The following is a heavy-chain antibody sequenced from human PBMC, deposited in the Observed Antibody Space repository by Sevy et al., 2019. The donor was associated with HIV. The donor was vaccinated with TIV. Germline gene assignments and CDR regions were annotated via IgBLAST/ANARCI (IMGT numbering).Heavy chain of an antibody. CDR2: ISAYNGNT. D-gene: IGHD6-19*01. CDR3: ARVRYSSGLYYFDY. CDR1: GYTFTSYG. J-gene: IGHJ4*02. V-gene: IGHV1-18*04. Sequence: ASVKVSCKASGYTFTSYGISWVRQAPGQGLEWMGWISAYNGNTNYAHTLQGRVTMTTDTSTSTAYMELRSLRSDDTAVYYCARVRYSSGLYYFDYWGQGTLVTVSS.